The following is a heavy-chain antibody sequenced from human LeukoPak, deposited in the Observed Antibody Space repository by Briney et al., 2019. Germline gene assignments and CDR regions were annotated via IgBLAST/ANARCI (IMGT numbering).Heavy chain of an antibody. CDR3: AKEGYDYVWGSYRYFDY. CDR1: GFTFSSYG. D-gene: IGHD3-16*02. J-gene: IGHJ4*02. CDR2: ISYDGSNK. V-gene: IGHV3-30*18. Sequence: GGSLRLSCAASGFTFSSYGMHWVRQAPGKGLEWVAVISYDGSNKYYADSVKGRFTISRDNFKNTLYLQMNSQRAEDTAVYYCAKEGYDYVWGSYRYFDYWGQGTLVTVSS.